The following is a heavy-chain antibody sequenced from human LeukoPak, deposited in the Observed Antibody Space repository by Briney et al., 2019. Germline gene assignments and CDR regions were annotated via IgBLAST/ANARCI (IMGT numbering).Heavy chain of an antibody. CDR1: GYRFTSYW. D-gene: IGHD3-10*01. CDR3: ATLVGYGSFFDF. V-gene: IGHV5-51*01. Sequence: GGSLKISFKGSGYRFTSYWNGWGRPVPGKGVEYMVVIYPGDSDTRYSPSFQGQVTISADKSISTAYLQWSSLRASDTAMYYCATLVGYGSFFDFWGQGTLVTVSS. J-gene: IGHJ4*02. CDR2: IYPGDSDT.